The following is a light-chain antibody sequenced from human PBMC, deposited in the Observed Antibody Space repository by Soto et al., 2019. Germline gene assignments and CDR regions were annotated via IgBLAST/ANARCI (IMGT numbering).Light chain of an antibody. CDR3: SSYTSSRILYV. V-gene: IGLV2-14*01. Sequence: QSVLTQPASVSGSPGQSITISCTGTGSDVGGFNYVSWYQQYPGKAPKLMIYDVSYRPSGVSNRFSGSKSGNTASLSISGLQAEDEADYYCSSYTSSRILYVFGTGTKVTVL. CDR1: GSDVGGFNY. J-gene: IGLJ1*01. CDR2: DVS.